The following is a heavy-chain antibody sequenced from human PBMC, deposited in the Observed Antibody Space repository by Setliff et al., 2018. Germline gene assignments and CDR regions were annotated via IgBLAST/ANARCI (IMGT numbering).Heavy chain of an antibody. J-gene: IGHJ3*01. V-gene: IGHV4-30-4*08. Sequence: SETLSLTCTVSGDSISSGDYFWSWIRQPPGKGLEWIAYIYHSGSAYYNPSLKSRVTMSVDTSKNKFSLHLTSVTAADTAVYYCAREAGTSTSSDAFDVWGQGMMVTVSS. D-gene: IGHD1-7*01. CDR1: GDSISSGDYF. CDR3: AREAGTSTSSDAFDV. CDR2: IYHSGSA.